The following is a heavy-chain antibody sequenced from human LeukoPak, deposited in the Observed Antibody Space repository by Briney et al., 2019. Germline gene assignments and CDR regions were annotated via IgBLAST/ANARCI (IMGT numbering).Heavy chain of an antibody. J-gene: IGHJ3*02. CDR2: INPNSGGT. D-gene: IGHD2-2*01. CDR3: ARRRHYCSSTSCYYDAFDI. Sequence: EASVKVSCKASGYTFTGYYMHWVRQAPGQGLEWMGWINPNSGGTNYAQKFQGRVTMTRDTSISTAYMELSRLRSDDTAVYYCARRRHYCSSTSCYYDAFDIWGQGTMVTVSS. V-gene: IGHV1-2*02. CDR1: GYTFTGYY.